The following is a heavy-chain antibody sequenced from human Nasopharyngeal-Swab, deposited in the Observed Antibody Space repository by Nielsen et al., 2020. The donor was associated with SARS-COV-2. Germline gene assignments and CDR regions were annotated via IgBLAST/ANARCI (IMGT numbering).Heavy chain of an antibody. Sequence: SVKVSCKASGGTFSSYAISWVRQAPGQGLEWMGGIIPIFGTANYAQKFQGRATITADESTSTAYMELSSLRSEDTAVYYCAIPRSPGIAAAGYFDYWGQGTLVTVSS. CDR1: GGTFSSYA. V-gene: IGHV1-69*13. D-gene: IGHD6-13*01. CDR3: AIPRSPGIAAAGYFDY. CDR2: IIPIFGTA. J-gene: IGHJ4*02.